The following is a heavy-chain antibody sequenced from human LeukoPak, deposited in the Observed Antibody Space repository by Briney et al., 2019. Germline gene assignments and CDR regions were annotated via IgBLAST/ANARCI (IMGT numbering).Heavy chain of an antibody. V-gene: IGHV1-8*01. J-gene: IGHJ4*02. Sequence: GASVKVSCKASGYTFTSYDINWVRQAAGQGLEWMGWMNPNSGNTGYAQKFQGRVTMTRNTSISTAYMELSSLRSEDTAVYYCARGRRIPAVHCLGYWGQGTLVTVSS. CDR1: GYTFTSYD. CDR2: MNPNSGNT. D-gene: IGHD2-2*01. CDR3: ARGRRIPAVHCLGY.